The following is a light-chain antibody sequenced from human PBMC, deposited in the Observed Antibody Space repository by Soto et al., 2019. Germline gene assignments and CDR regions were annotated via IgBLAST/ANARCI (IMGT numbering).Light chain of an antibody. V-gene: IGKV3-20*01. CDR2: GTS. CDR1: QSVSSSY. CDR3: QQYGSSALT. Sequence: EIVLTHSTGPLSFSPGERATLSCRASQSVSSSYLVWYQQRPGQPPRLLIYGTSNRAAGIPDRFTGTGSGTDFTLTIYRLEPEDSAVYYCQQYGSSALTFGGGTKV. J-gene: IGKJ4*01.